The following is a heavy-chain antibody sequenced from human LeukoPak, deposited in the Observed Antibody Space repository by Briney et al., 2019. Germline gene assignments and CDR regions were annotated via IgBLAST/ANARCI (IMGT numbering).Heavy chain of an antibody. Sequence: PSETLSLTCTVSGGSISSYYWGWIRQPPGKGLEWIGYIYYSGSTNYNPSLKSRVTISVDTSKNQFSLKLSSVTAADTAVYYCARENIAVAGSFDYWGQGTLVTVSS. CDR2: IYYSGST. V-gene: IGHV4-59*01. CDR1: GGSISSYY. J-gene: IGHJ4*02. D-gene: IGHD6-19*01. CDR3: ARENIAVAGSFDY.